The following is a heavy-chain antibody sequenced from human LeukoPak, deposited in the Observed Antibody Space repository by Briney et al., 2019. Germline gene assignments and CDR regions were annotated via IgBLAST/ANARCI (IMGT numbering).Heavy chain of an antibody. CDR1: GYTLTELS. CDR2: FDPEDGET. D-gene: IGHD4-11*01. V-gene: IGHV1-24*01. J-gene: IGHJ4*02. Sequence: ASVKVSCKVSGYTLTELSMHWVRQAPGKGLAWMGGFDPEDGETIYAQKFQGRVTMTEDTSTDTAYMELSSLRSEDTAVYYCATSYSNYVYYFDYWGQGTLVTVSS. CDR3: ATSYSNYVYYFDY.